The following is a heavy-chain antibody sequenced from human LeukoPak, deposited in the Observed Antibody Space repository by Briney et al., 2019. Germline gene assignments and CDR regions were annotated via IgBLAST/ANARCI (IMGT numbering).Heavy chain of an antibody. V-gene: IGHV3-11*06. CDR3: ARPPYSSSWDPGWFDP. J-gene: IGHJ5*02. CDR2: ISSSSDYT. CDR1: GFAFDNAW. Sequence: PGGSLRLSCAASGFAFDNAWMSWVRQAPGKGLEWVSYISSSSDYTNYADSVRGRFTISRDNAKTSLYLQMNSLRAEDTAVYYCARPPYSSSWDPGWFDPWGQGTLITVSS. D-gene: IGHD6-13*01.